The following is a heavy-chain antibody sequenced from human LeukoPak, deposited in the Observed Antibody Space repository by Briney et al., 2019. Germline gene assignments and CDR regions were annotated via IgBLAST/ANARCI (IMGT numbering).Heavy chain of an antibody. CDR2: ISGSGGST. CDR3: AKLNYYDTSGFYY. V-gene: IGHV3-23*01. Sequence: GGSLRLSCAASGFTFNNYAMSWVRQAPGKGLEWVSAISGSGGSTYYADSVKGRFTISRDNSKNTLYLQMNSLRAEDTAVYYCAKLNYYDTSGFYYWGQGTLVTVSS. D-gene: IGHD3-22*01. CDR1: GFTFNNYA. J-gene: IGHJ4*02.